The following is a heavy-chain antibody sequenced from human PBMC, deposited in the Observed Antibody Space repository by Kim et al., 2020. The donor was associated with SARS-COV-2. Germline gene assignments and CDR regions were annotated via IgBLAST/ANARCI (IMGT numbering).Heavy chain of an antibody. D-gene: IGHD2-15*01. Sequence: GGSLRLSCAASGFTFSSYAMHWVRQAPGKGLEWVAVISYDGSNKYYADSVKGRFTISRDNSKNTLYLQMNSLRAEDTAVYYCASSRWYYFDYWGQGTLVTVSS. V-gene: IGHV3-30-3*01. CDR3: ASSRWYYFDY. CDR2: ISYDGSNK. CDR1: GFTFSSYA. J-gene: IGHJ4*02.